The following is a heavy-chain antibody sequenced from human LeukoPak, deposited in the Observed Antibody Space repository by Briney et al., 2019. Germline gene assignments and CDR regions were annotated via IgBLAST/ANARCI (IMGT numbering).Heavy chain of an antibody. CDR2: TYYRSKWYN. D-gene: IGHD1-26*01. CDR1: GDSVSSNSAA. J-gene: IGHJ3*02. CDR3: ARGGPYSGSYHDAFDI. V-gene: IGHV6-1*01. Sequence: SQTLSLTCAISGDSVSSNSAAWNWIRQSPSRGLEWLGRTYYRSKWYNDYAVSVKSRITINPDTSKNQFSLQLNSVTPEDTAVYYCARGGPYSGSYHDAFDIWGQGTMVTVSS.